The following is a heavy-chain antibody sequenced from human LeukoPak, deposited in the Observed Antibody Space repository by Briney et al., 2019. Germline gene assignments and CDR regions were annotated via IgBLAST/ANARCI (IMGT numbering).Heavy chain of an antibody. J-gene: IGHJ4*02. V-gene: IGHV3-33*01. Sequence: GGSLRLSCAASGFTFSSYGMHWVRQAPGKGLEWVAVIWYDGSNKYYADSVKGRFTISRDNSKNTLYLQMNSLRAGDTAVYYCARSMVRGVATDYWGQGTLVTVSS. D-gene: IGHD3-10*01. CDR1: GFTFSSYG. CDR3: ARSMVRGVATDY. CDR2: IWYDGSNK.